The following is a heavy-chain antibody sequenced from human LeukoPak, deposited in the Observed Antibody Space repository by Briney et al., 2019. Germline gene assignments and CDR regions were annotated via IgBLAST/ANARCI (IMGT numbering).Heavy chain of an antibody. J-gene: IGHJ4*02. Sequence: GGSLRLSCAASGFTFSSHAMSWVRQAPGKGLEWVSVIYSGGSTYYADSVKGRFTISRDNSKNTLYLQMNSLRAEDTAVYYCARDYFDYWGQGTLVTVSS. CDR1: GFTFSSHA. CDR2: IYSGGST. CDR3: ARDYFDY. V-gene: IGHV3-66*01.